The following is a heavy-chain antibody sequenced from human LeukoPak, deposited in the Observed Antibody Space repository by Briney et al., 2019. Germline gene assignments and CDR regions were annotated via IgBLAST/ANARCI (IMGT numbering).Heavy chain of an antibody. V-gene: IGHV6-1*01. CDR3: RRDRDAFDI. J-gene: IGHJ3*02. Sequence: SQTLSPTCAISGDSVSSNSGGWNWIRQSPSRCLEWLGSTYYRSKRYNDYAVSVKSPITINTDTAKNQFSLQLHSVTPEYTAVYYCRRDRDAFDIWREGTMVSVSS. CDR1: GDSVSSNSGG. CDR2: TYYRSKRYN.